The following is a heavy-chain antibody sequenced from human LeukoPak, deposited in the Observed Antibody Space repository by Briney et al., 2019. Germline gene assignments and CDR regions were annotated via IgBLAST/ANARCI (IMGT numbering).Heavy chain of an antibody. D-gene: IGHD7-27*01. Sequence: SETLSLTCTVSGGSISSYYWSWIRQPPGKGLEWIGYIYYSGSTNYNPSLKSRVSISVDTSKNQFSLKLSSVTAAGTAVYYCARQNGGPWGAFDIWGQGTMVTVSS. J-gene: IGHJ3*02. CDR1: GGSISSYY. CDR3: ARQNGGPWGAFDI. CDR2: IYYSGST. V-gene: IGHV4-59*08.